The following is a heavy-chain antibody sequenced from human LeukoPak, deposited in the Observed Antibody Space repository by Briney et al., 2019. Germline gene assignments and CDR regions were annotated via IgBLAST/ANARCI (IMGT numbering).Heavy chain of an antibody. J-gene: IGHJ4*02. D-gene: IGHD5-24*01. CDR2: IYASGST. CDR3: ARLRRDGYNLADY. Sequence: SETLSLTCTVSGDSISSYYWSWIRQPAGKGLEWIGRIYASGSTNYNPSLKSRVTMSVDTSKNLFTLNLTSVTAADTAVYYCARLRRDGYNLADYWGQGTLVTVSS. CDR1: GDSISSYY. V-gene: IGHV4-4*07.